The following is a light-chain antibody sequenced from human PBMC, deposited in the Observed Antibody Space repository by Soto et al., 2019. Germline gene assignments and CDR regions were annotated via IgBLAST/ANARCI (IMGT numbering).Light chain of an antibody. CDR2: DAS. J-gene: IGKJ1*01. Sequence: AIQLTQSPSSLSASVGDRVTITCRASQGITSYLAWYQQRPGKAPKLLIYDASSLESGVPSRFSGSGSGTEFTLTISSLQPDDFATYYCQQYSIYPWTFGQGTKVDIK. V-gene: IGKV1-13*02. CDR3: QQYSIYPWT. CDR1: QGITSY.